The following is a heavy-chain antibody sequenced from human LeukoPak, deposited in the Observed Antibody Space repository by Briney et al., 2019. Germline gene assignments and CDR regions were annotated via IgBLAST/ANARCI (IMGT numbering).Heavy chain of an antibody. V-gene: IGHV1-69*13. D-gene: IGHD5-18*01. CDR1: GGTFSSYA. CDR3: ARGAQYSYGWSY. CDR2: IIPIFGTA. J-gene: IGHJ4*02. Sequence: SVKVSCKASGGTFSSYAISWVRQAPGQGLEWMGGIIPIFGTANYAQKFQGRVTITADESTSTAYMELSSLRSEDTVVYYCARGAQYSYGWSYWGQGTLVTVSS.